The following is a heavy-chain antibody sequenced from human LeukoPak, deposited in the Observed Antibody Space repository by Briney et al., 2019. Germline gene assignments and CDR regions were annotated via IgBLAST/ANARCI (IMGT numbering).Heavy chain of an antibody. Sequence: ASVKVSCKASGYTFTSYDINWVRQATGQGLEWMGWMNPNSGNTGYAQKFQGGVTMTRNTSISTAYMELSSLRSEDTAVYYCASHDILTGYSSLDYWGQGTLVTVSS. CDR3: ASHDILTGYSSLDY. CDR1: GYTFTSYD. V-gene: IGHV1-8*01. J-gene: IGHJ4*02. D-gene: IGHD3-9*01. CDR2: MNPNSGNT.